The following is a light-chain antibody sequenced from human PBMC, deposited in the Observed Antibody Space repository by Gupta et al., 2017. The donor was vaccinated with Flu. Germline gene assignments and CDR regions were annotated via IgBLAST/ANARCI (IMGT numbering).Light chain of an antibody. Sequence: SSVLTQPPSVSVAPGQTARITCGGNNIGSTRVHWYQQKPGQAPVLIVYDDSHRPSGIPERFSGSNSGTTATLTTSGVEAGDEADYYCQVWDSSSDHVVFGGGTKLTVL. V-gene: IGLV3-21*02. CDR1: NIGSTR. J-gene: IGLJ2*01. CDR3: QVWDSSSDHVV. CDR2: DDS.